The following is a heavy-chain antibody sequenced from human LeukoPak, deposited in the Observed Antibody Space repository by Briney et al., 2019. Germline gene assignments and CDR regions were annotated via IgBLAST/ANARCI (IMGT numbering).Heavy chain of an antibody. CDR1: GGTFSSYA. Sequence: SVKVSCKASGGTFSSYAISCVRQAPVQGLEWMGGIIPIFGTANYAQKFQGRVTITADKSTSTAYMELSSLRSEDTAVYYCAREVYYYDSSGYYYGSTFWYFDLWGRGTLVTVSS. V-gene: IGHV1-69*06. CDR2: IIPIFGTA. CDR3: AREVYYYDSSGYYYGSTFWYFDL. D-gene: IGHD3-22*01. J-gene: IGHJ2*01.